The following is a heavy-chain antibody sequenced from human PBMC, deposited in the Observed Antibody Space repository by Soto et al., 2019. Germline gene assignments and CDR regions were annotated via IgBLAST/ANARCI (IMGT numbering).Heavy chain of an antibody. D-gene: IGHD2-8*02. Sequence: SETLSLTCAVYGGSFSGYYWTWIRQPPGTGLEWIGEISHSGSTNYNPSLKSRVTISVDTSKNQFSLKLTSVTAADTAVYYCARDKITGLFDYWGQGTLVTVSS. CDR1: GGSFSGYY. V-gene: IGHV4-34*01. CDR2: ISHSGST. CDR3: ARDKITGLFDY. J-gene: IGHJ4*02.